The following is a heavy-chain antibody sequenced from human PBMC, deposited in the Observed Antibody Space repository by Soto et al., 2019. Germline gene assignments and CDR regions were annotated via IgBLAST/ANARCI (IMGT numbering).Heavy chain of an antibody. J-gene: IGHJ6*02. D-gene: IGHD2-21*02. Sequence: QVTLKESGPTLVKPTQTLTLTCTVSGLSLRTTGVGVGWVRQPPGKALEWLALLYCDDDKRYSPSLRCRLTSSQDISEKHVVLTMTNIDTADTGTYHCVYSRCGGACIEIYTSHAYTGLDVWGQGPMVTGSS. V-gene: IGHV2-5*02. CDR1: GLSLRTTGVG. CDR2: LYCDDDK. CDR3: VYSRCGGACIEIYTSHAYTGLDV.